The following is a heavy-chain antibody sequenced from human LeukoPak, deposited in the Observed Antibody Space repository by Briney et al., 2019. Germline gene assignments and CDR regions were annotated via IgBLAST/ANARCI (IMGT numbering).Heavy chain of an antibody. V-gene: IGHV1-18*01. J-gene: IGHJ4*02. CDR3: SSLNDYNEGLDY. CDR1: GRTFSXXX. CDR2: ISAYNGNT. Sequence: GASVKVSCKASGRTFSXXXXSWVRQAPGXGXXXXXWISAYNGNTNYAQKLQGRVTMTTDTSTSTAYMELRSLRSDDTAVYYCSSLNDYNEGLDYWGQGTLVTVSS. D-gene: IGHD5-24*01.